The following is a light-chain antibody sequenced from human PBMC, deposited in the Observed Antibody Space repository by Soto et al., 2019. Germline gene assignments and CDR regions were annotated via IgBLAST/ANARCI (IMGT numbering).Light chain of an antibody. CDR1: SGSVSTTYY. CDR3: MLYMGGGLVV. V-gene: IGLV8-61*01. CDR2: STN. Sequence: QTVVTQEPSCSVSPGGTVTLTCGLTSGSVSTTYYPSWYQQTPGQAPRTLIYSTNIRSSGVPERFSGSILGNKAALTITGAQSDDESDYHCMLYMGGGLVVFGGGTKLTVL. J-gene: IGLJ2*01.